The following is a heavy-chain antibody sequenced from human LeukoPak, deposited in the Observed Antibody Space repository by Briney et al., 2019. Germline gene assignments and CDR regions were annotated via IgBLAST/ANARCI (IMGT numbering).Heavy chain of an antibody. V-gene: IGHV3-74*01. CDR1: GFTFSNYW. CDR3: TRVGYCATTSCRTAFDI. J-gene: IGHJ3*02. Sequence: PGGSLRLSCAASGFTFSNYWMHWVRQAPGKGLVWVSRINTDGSSTSYADSVKGRFTISRDNAKNTLYLQMNSLRAEDTAVYFCTRVGYCATTSCRTAFDIWGQGTMVTVSS. D-gene: IGHD2-2*01. CDR2: INTDGSST.